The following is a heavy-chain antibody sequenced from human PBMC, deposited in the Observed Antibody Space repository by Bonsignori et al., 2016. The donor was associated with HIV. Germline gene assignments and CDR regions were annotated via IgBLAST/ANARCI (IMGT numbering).Heavy chain of an antibody. CDR3: ARGGVPAAISGYYFDY. CDR2: ISSSSSYI. D-gene: IGHD2-2*02. Sequence: VRQAPGKGLEWVSSISSSSSYIYYADSVKGRFTISRDNAKNSLYLQMNSLRAEDTAVYYCARGGVPAAISGYYFDYWGQGTLVTVSS. V-gene: IGHV3-21*01. J-gene: IGHJ4*02.